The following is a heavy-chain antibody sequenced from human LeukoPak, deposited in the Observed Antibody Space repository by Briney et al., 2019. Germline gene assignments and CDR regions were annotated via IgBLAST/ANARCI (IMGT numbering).Heavy chain of an antibody. J-gene: IGHJ4*02. V-gene: IGHV4-39*01. CDR3: ARRSSSWYSKIDS. CDR2: IYYSGST. Sequence: SETLSLTCTVSGGSISSSSYYWGWIRQPPGKGLEWIGNIYYSGSTYYNPSLKSRVTISEDTSKNQFSLKLSSVTAADTAVYYCARRSSSWYSKIDSWGQGTLVTVSS. D-gene: IGHD6-13*01. CDR1: GGSISSSSYY.